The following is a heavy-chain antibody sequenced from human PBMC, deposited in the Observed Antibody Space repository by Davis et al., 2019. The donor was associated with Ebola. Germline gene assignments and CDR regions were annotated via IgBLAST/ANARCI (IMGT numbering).Heavy chain of an antibody. CDR2: IYYTGSA. D-gene: IGHD3-10*01. J-gene: IGHJ4*02. CDR3: SERGSSV. CDR1: GVSISRHY. V-gene: IGHV4-59*03. Sequence: PSETLSLTCTVSGVSISRHYWSWIWQPPGKRLEWIGSIYYTGSAYYNSSLNSRVTISVDTSKNQFSLKLTSATAADTAMYYCSERGSSVWGQGTLVTLSS.